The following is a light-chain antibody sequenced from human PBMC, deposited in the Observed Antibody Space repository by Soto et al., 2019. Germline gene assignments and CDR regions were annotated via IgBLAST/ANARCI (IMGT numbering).Light chain of an antibody. V-gene: IGLV1-40*01. CDR2: ENN. CDR1: SSNIGAGYE. J-gene: IGLJ1*01. CDR3: QSYDSSLSGYV. Sequence: QLVLTQPPSVSEAPGQRVSISGTGSSSNIGAGYEAHWYQQVPGTAPKLLIYENNNRPSGVPDRFSGSKSGTSASLAITGLQAEDEAEYYCQSYDSSLSGYVFGTGTKLTVL.